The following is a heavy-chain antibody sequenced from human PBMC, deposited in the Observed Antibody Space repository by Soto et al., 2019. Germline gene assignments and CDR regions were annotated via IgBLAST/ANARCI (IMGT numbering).Heavy chain of an antibody. V-gene: IGHV4-31*03. Sequence: QVQLQESGPGLVKPSQTLSLTCTVSGGSISSGGYYWSWIRQHPGKGREWIGYIYYTGSTYYNPSLKSRVTISVDTSKNQFSLKLTSVTAADTAVYYCARDEEVNYADYGGSDHYYGMDVWGQGTTVTVSS. D-gene: IGHD4-17*01. CDR2: IYYTGST. J-gene: IGHJ6*02. CDR1: GGSISSGGYY. CDR3: ARDEEVNYADYGGSDHYYGMDV.